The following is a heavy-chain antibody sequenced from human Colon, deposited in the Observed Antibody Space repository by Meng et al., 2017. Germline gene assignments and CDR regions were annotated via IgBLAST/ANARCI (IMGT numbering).Heavy chain of an antibody. V-gene: IGHV3-7*01. CDR3: ARAGLLWFGELLWWGGYYYGMDV. D-gene: IGHD3-10*01. CDR2: IKQDGSEK. CDR1: GFTFSSYW. J-gene: IGHJ6*02. Sequence: GGSLRLSCAASGFTFSSYWMSWVRQAPGKGLEWVANIKQDGSEKYYVDSVKGRFTISRDNAKNSLYLQMNSLRAEDTAVYYCARAGLLWFGELLWWGGYYYGMDVWGQGTTVTVSS.